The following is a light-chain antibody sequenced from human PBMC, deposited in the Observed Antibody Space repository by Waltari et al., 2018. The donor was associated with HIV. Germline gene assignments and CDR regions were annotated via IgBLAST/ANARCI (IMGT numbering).Light chain of an antibody. V-gene: IGLV2-8*01. CDR3: SSYADSDTPVV. J-gene: IGLJ2*01. CDR1: SSDVGAYNY. Sequence: QSALAQPPSASGSAGQSVTISCTGTSSDVGAYNYVSWYQTHPGKSPKLIIYDVTKRPSGVPDRFSGSKSGNTASLTVSGLQGEDEADYYCSSYADSDTPVVFGGGTKLTVL. CDR2: DVT.